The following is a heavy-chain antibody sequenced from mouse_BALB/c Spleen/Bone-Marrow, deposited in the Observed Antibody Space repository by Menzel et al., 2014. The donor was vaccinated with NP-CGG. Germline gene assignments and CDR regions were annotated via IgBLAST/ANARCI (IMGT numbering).Heavy chain of an antibody. CDR2: IYPGGGYT. J-gene: IGHJ4*01. CDR1: GYTFXNYW. V-gene: IGHV1-63*02. Sequence: QVQLKESGAELVRPGTSVKISCKASGYTFXNYWLGWVKQRPGHGLEWIGDIYPGGGYTDYNEKFKGKATLTADTSSSTAYMQLSSLTSEDSAVYFCARDMITTRAMDYWGQGTSVTVSS. D-gene: IGHD2-4*01. CDR3: ARDMITTRAMDY.